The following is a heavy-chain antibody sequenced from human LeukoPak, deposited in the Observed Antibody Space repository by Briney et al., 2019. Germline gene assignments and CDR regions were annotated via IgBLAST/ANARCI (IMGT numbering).Heavy chain of an antibody. J-gene: IGHJ4*02. Sequence: PGGSLRLSCVFSGFTFSSYAMSWVRQAPGKGLEWVASLSGSGGSKYYADSVKGRFTISRDNSKNTLYLQMNSLRVEDTAVYYCAKDPHTGYSFAYWGQGTLVTVSS. CDR1: GFTFSSYA. V-gene: IGHV3-23*01. CDR3: AKDPHTGYSFAY. D-gene: IGHD5-18*01. CDR2: LSGSGGSK.